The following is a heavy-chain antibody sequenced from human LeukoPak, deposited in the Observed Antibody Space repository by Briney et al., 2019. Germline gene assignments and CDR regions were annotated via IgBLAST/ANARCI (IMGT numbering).Heavy chain of an antibody. V-gene: IGHV3-74*01. Sequence: GGSLRLSCVASGFTISDYWMHWVRQGPGKGLVWVSRISSDGSSTSYADSMKGRFTISRDNAKSTLYLQMNSLRAEDTAIYYCAKAGGSGGMDVWGQGTTVTVSS. CDR3: AKAGGSGGMDV. D-gene: IGHD3-10*01. CDR2: ISSDGSST. J-gene: IGHJ6*02. CDR1: GFTISDYW.